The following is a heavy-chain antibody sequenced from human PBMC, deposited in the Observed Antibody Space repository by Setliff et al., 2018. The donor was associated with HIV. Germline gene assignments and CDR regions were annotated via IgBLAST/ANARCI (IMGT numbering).Heavy chain of an antibody. Sequence: GASVKVSCKASGGTFSNYAISWVRQAPGQGLEWMGGIIPLFGAAKYAQKFQGRVTITADESTSIAYMELSTLTSDDTAVYYCARETEVKGYYDSSGSWGLGYWGQGTLVTVSS. J-gene: IGHJ4*02. CDR2: IIPLFGAA. CDR1: GGTFSNYA. V-gene: IGHV1-69*13. D-gene: IGHD3-22*01. CDR3: ARETEVKGYYDSSGSWGLGY.